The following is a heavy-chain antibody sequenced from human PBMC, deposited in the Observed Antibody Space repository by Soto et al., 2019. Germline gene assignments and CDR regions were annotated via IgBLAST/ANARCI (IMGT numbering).Heavy chain of an antibody. CDR2: LSVYNGNT. V-gene: IGHV1-18*04. Sequence: ASVKVSCKTSGYSFTSYGIIWVRQAPGQGREWMGGLSVYNGNTNYAQKFQGRVTLTTDTSPTTAYKELKSLRSDDTAVYYCARGSYDYGDYDPSVENFDYWGQGTLVTVSS. CDR1: GYSFTSYG. CDR3: ARGSYDYGDYDPSVENFDY. D-gene: IGHD4-17*01. J-gene: IGHJ4*02.